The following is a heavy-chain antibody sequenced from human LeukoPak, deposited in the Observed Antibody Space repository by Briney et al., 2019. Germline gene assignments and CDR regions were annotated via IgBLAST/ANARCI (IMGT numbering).Heavy chain of an antibody. CDR1: GFTFSSYS. D-gene: IGHD3-16*01. Sequence: PGGSLRLSCAASGFTFSSYSMNWVRQAPGKGLEWVSVIYSGGSTYYADSVKGRFTISRDNSKNTLYLQMNSLRAEDTAVYYCVLRFDYWGQGTLVTVSS. J-gene: IGHJ4*02. V-gene: IGHV3-53*01. CDR3: VLRFDY. CDR2: IYSGGST.